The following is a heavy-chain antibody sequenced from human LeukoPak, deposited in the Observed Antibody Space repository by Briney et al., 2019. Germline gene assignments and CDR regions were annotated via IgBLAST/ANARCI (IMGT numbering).Heavy chain of an antibody. Sequence: GGSLRLSCAASGFTFSSYAMSWVRQAPGKGLEWVSAISGSGGSTYYADSVKGRFTISRDNSKDTLYLQMNSLRAEDTAVYYCAKDVVGATMNYFDYWGQGTLVTVFS. J-gene: IGHJ4*02. CDR3: AKDVVGATMNYFDY. D-gene: IGHD1-26*01. V-gene: IGHV3-23*01. CDR2: ISGSGGST. CDR1: GFTFSSYA.